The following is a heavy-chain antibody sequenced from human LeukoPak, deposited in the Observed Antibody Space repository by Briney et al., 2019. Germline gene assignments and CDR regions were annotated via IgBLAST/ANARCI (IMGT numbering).Heavy chain of an antibody. J-gene: IGHJ4*02. D-gene: IGHD2-15*01. CDR1: GFTFSDYY. Sequence: GGSLRLSCAASGFTFSDYYMSWIRQAPGKGLEWVSYISSSSGTINYADSVKGRFTISRDNAKNSLYLQMNSLRVEDTAVYYCAGRSGPDDYWGQGTLVTVSS. CDR3: AGRSGPDDY. V-gene: IGHV3-11*04. CDR2: ISSSSGTI.